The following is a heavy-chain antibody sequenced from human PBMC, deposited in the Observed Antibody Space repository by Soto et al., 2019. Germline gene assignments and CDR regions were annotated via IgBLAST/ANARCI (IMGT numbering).Heavy chain of an antibody. CDR1: GFTFSSYD. D-gene: IGHD3-22*01. Sequence: PGGSLRLSCAASGFTFSSYDMHWVRQATGKGLEWVSAIGTAGDTYYPGSVKGRFTISRENAKNSLYLQMNSLRAGDTAVYYCARGYYDSSGYALLEPWGQGTLVTLSS. CDR3: ARGYYDSSGYALLEP. J-gene: IGHJ5*02. CDR2: IGTAGDT. V-gene: IGHV3-13*01.